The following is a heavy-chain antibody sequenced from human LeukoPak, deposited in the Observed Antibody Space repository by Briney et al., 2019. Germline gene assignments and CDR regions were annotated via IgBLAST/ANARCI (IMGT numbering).Heavy chain of an antibody. J-gene: IGHJ6*02. D-gene: IGHD2-2*01. Sequence: PSETLSLTCAVYGGSFSDYYWTWIRQPPGKGLEWVREVNHSGSTNYKPSLKSRVTISVDTSKNQFSLKLSSVTAADTAVYYCARNPRHQNSNYYYYYGMDVWGQGTTVTVSS. CDR2: VNHSGST. V-gene: IGHV4-34*09. CDR1: GGSFSDYY. CDR3: ARNPRHQNSNYYYYYGMDV.